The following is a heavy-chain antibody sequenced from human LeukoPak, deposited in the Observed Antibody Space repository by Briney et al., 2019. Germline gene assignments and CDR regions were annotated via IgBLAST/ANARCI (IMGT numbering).Heavy chain of an antibody. CDR1: GRSISSSSYY. D-gene: IGHD3-22*01. V-gene: IGHV4-39*01. Sequence: SETLSLTCTVSGRSISSSSYYWGWIRQPPGKGLEWIGSIYYSGGTYYNPSLKSRVTISVDTSKNQFSLKLSSVTAADTAVYYCARYDSSGYYLGKVDYWGQGTLVTVSS. J-gene: IGHJ4*02. CDR3: ARYDSSGYYLGKVDY. CDR2: IYYSGGT.